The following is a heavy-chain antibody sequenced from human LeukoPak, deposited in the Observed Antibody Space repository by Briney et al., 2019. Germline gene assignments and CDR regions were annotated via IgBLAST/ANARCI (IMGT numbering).Heavy chain of an antibody. V-gene: IGHV3-74*01. CDR2: INSDDSII. CDR3: ARAGNYRFDY. D-gene: IGHD1-7*01. Sequence: PGGSLRLSCAASGFTFSTYWMHWVRQAPEEGLVWVSRINSDDSIINYADSVKGRFTISRDNAKNTLYLQMNSLRAEDTAVYYCARAGNYRFDYWGQGTLVTVSS. CDR1: GFTFSTYW. J-gene: IGHJ4*02.